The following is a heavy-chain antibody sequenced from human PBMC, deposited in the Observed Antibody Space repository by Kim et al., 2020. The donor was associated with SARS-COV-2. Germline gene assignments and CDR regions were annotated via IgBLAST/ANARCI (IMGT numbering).Heavy chain of an antibody. J-gene: IGHJ5*01. CDR3: ARDLAHKEGRYSSGWTFGS. CDR2: IIPILGIA. V-gene: IGHV1-69*04. Sequence: SVKVSCKASGGTFSSYAISWVRQAPGQGLEWMGRIIPILGIANYAQKFQGRVTITADKSTSTAYMELSSLRSEDTAVYYCARDLAHKEGRYSSGWTFGSWGQGTLVTVSS. CDR1: GGTFSSYA. D-gene: IGHD6-19*01.